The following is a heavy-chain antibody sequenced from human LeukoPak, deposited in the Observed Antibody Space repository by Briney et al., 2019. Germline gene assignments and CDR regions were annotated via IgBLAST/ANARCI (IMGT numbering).Heavy chain of an antibody. D-gene: IGHD3-9*01. CDR1: GGSISSSSYY. CDR2: IYYSGTT. J-gene: IGHJ6*01. CDR3: ASGLLRYFDWLPSLTDNYYYGMDV. Sequence: ASETLSLTCTVSGGSISSSSYYWGWIRQPPGKGLEWIVSIYYSGTTSYHPSLKSRGPISVDTSKNQLSLKLSSVTAADTAVYYCASGLLRYFDWLPSLTDNYYYGMDVWGQGTTVTVSS. V-gene: IGHV4-39*01.